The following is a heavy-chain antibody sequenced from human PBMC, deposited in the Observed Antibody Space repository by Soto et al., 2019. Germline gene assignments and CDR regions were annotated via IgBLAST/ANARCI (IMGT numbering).Heavy chain of an antibody. CDR1: GFTFSTYN. V-gene: IGHV3-48*02. J-gene: IGHJ6*02. CDR2: ITNTGGTI. Sequence: EVQVVESGVGLVQPGGSLRLSCEGSGFTFSTYNMDWVRQAPGKGLEWVSYITNTGGTIYYADSVRGRFTISRDNAKNTLFLQMNSLRDHDTAVYYCARDGNRGFDMDVWGQGTTVTVSS. CDR3: ARDGNRGFDMDV.